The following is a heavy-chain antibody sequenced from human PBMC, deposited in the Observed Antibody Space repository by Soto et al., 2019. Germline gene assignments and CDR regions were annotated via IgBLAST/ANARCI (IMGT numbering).Heavy chain of an antibody. Sequence: SXTQSLTCAVYGGSFGGYYWSWIRQPPGKWGEWXGEISXSGTANYNQARXXRVTILVXXTKQRFYVKVRSVNAADTAVYYCVRRGLLPFDYWGKGKLVTLSS. J-gene: IGHJ4*02. D-gene: IGHD2-15*01. CDR1: GGSFGGYY. CDR3: VRRGLLPFDY. CDR2: ISXSGTA. V-gene: IGHV4-34*01.